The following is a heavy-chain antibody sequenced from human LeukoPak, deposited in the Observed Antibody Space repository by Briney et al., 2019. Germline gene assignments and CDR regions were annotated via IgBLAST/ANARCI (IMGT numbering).Heavy chain of an antibody. J-gene: IGHJ4*02. V-gene: IGHV3-30*18. CDR3: AKPYYYGSRSYMDY. Sequence: GGSLRLSCAASGFTFSSYGMHWVRQAPGKGLEWVAVISYDGSNKYYADSVKGRFTISRDNSKNMLYLQMNSLRAEDTAVYYCAKPYYYGSRSYMDYWGQGTLVTVSS. CDR1: GFTFSSYG. D-gene: IGHD3-10*01. CDR2: ISYDGSNK.